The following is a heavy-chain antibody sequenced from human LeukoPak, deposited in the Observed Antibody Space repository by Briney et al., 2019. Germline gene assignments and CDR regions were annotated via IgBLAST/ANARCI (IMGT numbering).Heavy chain of an antibody. CDR2: INPKSGGT. CDR1: GYTFSGYY. D-gene: IGHD1-26*01. V-gene: IGHV1-2*02. Sequence: ASVKVSCKASGYTFSGYYIHWVRQAPGQGLEWMGWINPKSGGTNYAQKFQGRVTMTRDTSISTAYMELSSLRSDDTAVYYCARGSESGSYYSGYDGSFDFWGQGTMDTVSS. J-gene: IGHJ3*01. CDR3: ARGSESGSYYSGYDGSFDF.